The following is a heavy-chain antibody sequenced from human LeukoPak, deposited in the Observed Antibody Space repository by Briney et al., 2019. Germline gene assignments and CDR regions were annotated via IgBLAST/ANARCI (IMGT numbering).Heavy chain of an antibody. CDR1: GGSISSYY. Sequence: NPSETLSLTCTVSGGSISSYYWSWIRQPPGKGLEWIGYFYYSGSTNYNPSLKSRVTMSVDTSKNQFSLKLSSVTAADTAVYYCARGLSGGSGGNNWFDPWGQGTLVTVSS. J-gene: IGHJ5*02. CDR2: FYYSGST. V-gene: IGHV4-59*01. D-gene: IGHD3-10*01. CDR3: ARGLSGGSGGNNWFDP.